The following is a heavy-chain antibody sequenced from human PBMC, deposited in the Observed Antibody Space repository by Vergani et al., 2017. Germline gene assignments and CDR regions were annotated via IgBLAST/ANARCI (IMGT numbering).Heavy chain of an antibody. D-gene: IGHD4-11*01. CDR1: GFTFDDYA. J-gene: IGHJ4*02. CDR2: ISWNSGSI. V-gene: IGHV3-9*01. Sequence: EVQLVESGGGLVQPGRSLRLSCAASGFTFDDYAMHWVRQAPGKGLEWVSGISWNSGSIGYADSVKGRFTISRDNAKNSLYLQMNSLRAEDTALYYCAKSATVTSPFDYWGQGTRVTVSS. CDR3: AKSATVTSPFDY.